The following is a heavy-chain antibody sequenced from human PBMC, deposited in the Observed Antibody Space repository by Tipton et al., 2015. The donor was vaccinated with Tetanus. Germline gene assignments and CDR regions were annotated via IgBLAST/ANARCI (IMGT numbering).Heavy chain of an antibody. V-gene: IGHV4-39*01. CDR3: ARHDYGDYGAFDI. D-gene: IGHD4-17*01. CDR1: GGSISSSSYY. J-gene: IGHJ3*02. CDR2: IYYSGST. Sequence: TLSLTCTVSGGSISSSSYYWGWIRQPPGKRLEWIGSIYYSGSTYYNPSLKSRVTISVDTSKNQFSLKLSSVTAADTAVYYCARHDYGDYGAFDIWGQGTMVTVSS.